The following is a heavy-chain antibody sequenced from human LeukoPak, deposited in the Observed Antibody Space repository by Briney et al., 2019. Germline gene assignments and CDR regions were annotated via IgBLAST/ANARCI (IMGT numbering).Heavy chain of an antibody. J-gene: IGHJ6*03. V-gene: IGHV3-48*02. CDR1: GFTFSSYS. D-gene: IGHD6-6*01. CDR2: ISSSSSTI. CDR3: ARTGYSSSSGWAYYYYYYMDV. Sequence: PGGSLRLSCAASGFTFSSYSMNWVRQAPGEGLEWVSYISSSSSTIYYADSVKGRFTISRDNAKNSLYLQMNSLRDEDTAEYYCARTGYSSSSGWAYYYYYYMDVWGKGTTVTVSS.